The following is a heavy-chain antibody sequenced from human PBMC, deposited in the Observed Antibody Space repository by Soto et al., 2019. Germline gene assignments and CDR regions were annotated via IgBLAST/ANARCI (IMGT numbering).Heavy chain of an antibody. D-gene: IGHD3-10*01. V-gene: IGHV4-59*01. CDR1: GGSISRYY. J-gene: IGHJ5*02. Sequence: ETLSLTCTVSGGSISRYYWNWIRQPPGKGLEWIGYIYYSGSTNYNPSLKSRVTISVDTSKNQFSLKLSSVTAADTAVYYCARDPGSGSYYDWFDPWGQGTLVTVSS. CDR2: IYYSGST. CDR3: ARDPGSGSYYDWFDP.